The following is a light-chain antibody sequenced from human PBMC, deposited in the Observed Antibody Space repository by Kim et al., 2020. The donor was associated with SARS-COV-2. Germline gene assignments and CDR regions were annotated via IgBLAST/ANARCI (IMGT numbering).Light chain of an antibody. V-gene: IGLV2-14*01. CDR2: EVT. J-gene: IGLJ1*01. CDR1: SSDAGGSHY. CDR3: ISYTSTKPLFA. Sequence: QSALTQPASVSGSPGQSITISCTGTSSDAGGSHYVSWYQHHPGKAPKLMIYEVTARPSGVSDRFSGSKSGATASLTISGLQADDEADSFCISYTSTKPLFAFGTGTKVTVL.